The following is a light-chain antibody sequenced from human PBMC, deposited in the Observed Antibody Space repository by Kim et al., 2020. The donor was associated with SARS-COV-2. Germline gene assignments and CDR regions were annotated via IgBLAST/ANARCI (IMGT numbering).Light chain of an antibody. J-gene: IGLJ1*01. CDR1: SSDMGVYDY. CDR3: TSFTTSDTYV. Sequence: GQSITISYAGSSSDMGVYDYISWYQQHPGKAPKLIIFDVSRRPSGVSNHFSGSKSGNTASLTISGLQAEDEADYFCTSFTTSDTYVFGTGTKVTVL. V-gene: IGLV2-14*03. CDR2: DVS.